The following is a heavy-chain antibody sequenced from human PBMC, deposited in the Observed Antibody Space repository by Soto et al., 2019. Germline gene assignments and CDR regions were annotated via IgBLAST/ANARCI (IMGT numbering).Heavy chain of an antibody. Sequence: SETLSLTCNMSGDSYSISTYSWSWIRQPPGKALQWIGFIYQSGVTSYNPSLASRVSISLDRSNIEGSLKLKSVTAADTAVYFCAGMPYTSGLRFDPWGPGTLVTVSS. CDR1: GDSYSISTYS. CDR3: AGMPYTSGLRFDP. J-gene: IGHJ5*02. CDR2: IYQSGVT. D-gene: IGHD6-19*01. V-gene: IGHV4-30-2*01.